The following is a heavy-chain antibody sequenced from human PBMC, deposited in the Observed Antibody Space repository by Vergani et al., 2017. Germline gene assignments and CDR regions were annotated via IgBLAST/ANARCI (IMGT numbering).Heavy chain of an antibody. Sequence: QVQLQESGPGLVKPSETLSLTCTVSGGSISSYYWSWIRQPPGKGLEWIGYIYYSGSTNYNPSLKSRVTISVDTSKNQFSLKLSSVTAADTAVYYCARVRPTYYYDSSGYSYYYYMDVWGKGTTVTVSS. CDR2: IYYSGST. D-gene: IGHD3-22*01. CDR1: GGSISSYY. V-gene: IGHV4-59*01. CDR3: ARVRPTYYYDSSGYSYYYYMDV. J-gene: IGHJ6*03.